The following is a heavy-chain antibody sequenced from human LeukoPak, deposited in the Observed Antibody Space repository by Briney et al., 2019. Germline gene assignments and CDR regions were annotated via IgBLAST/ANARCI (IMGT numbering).Heavy chain of an antibody. D-gene: IGHD3-10*01. Sequence: SVKVSCKASGGTFSSYAISWVRQAPGQGLEWMGRIIPILGIANYAQKFQGRVTITADKSTSTAYMELSSLRSEDTAVYYCARVRSPNAFDIWGQGTMVTVSS. J-gene: IGHJ3*02. CDR1: GGTFSSYA. V-gene: IGHV1-69*04. CDR3: ARVRSPNAFDI. CDR2: IIPILGIA.